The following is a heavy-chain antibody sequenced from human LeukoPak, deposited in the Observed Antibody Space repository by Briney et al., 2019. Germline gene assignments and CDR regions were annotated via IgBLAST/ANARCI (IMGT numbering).Heavy chain of an antibody. CDR3: ARRRYSVMVSPFDY. CDR1: SGSISSGGYY. V-gene: IGHV4-31*03. J-gene: IGHJ4*02. CDR2: IYYSGST. D-gene: IGHD2-8*01. Sequence: PSETLSLTCTVSSGSISSGGYYWSWIRQHPGKGLEWIGYIYYSGSTYYNPSLKSRVTISVDTSKNQFSLKLSSVTAADTAVYYCARRRYSVMVSPFDYWGQGTLVAVSS.